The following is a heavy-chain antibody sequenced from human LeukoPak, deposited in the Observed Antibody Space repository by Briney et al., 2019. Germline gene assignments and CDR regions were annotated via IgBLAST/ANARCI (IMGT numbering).Heavy chain of an antibody. V-gene: IGHV4-59*01. CDR1: GGSISSYY. CDR3: ARVLKLPSRSYYYYGMDV. CDR2: IYYRST. J-gene: IGHJ6*02. D-gene: IGHD3-9*01. Sequence: SEPLSLTCTVSGGSISSYYWSWIRQPPGKGLEWIGYIYYRSTNYNPSLKSRVTISVDTSKNQFSLKLSSVTAADTAVYYCARVLKLPSRSYYYYGMDVWGQGTTVTVSS.